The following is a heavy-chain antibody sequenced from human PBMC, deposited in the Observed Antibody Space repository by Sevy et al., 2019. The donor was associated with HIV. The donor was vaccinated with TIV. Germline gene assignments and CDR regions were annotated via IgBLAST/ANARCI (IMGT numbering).Heavy chain of an antibody. Sequence: WGSLRLSCAAPGFTFSIFDLDWVRQAPGKGLEWVSYIRGSSGSYMPYYADSVKGRFTISRDNAKNSLYLQMNSLRDEDTAVYYCTRNRGYHTFDHWGQGTLVTVSS. CDR1: GFTFSIFD. CDR2: IRGSSGSY. V-gene: IGHV3-48*02. CDR3: TRNRGYHTFDH. D-gene: IGHD5-12*01. J-gene: IGHJ4*02.